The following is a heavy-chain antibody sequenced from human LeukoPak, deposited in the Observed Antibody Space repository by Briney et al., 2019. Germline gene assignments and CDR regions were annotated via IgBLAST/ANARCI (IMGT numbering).Heavy chain of an antibody. V-gene: IGHV1-69*13. Sequence: AVKDSFKASVGTFISYAISSVRQAPGQGLEGVGGIIPIFGTANYAQKLQGRVTITPDESTSTAYLELSSLRSEDAAADYCTVVIGYYYYYMDVWGKGTPVTVSS. J-gene: IGHJ6*03. CDR1: VGTFISYA. D-gene: IGHD3-22*01. CDR2: IIPIFGTA. CDR3: TVVIGYYYYYMDV.